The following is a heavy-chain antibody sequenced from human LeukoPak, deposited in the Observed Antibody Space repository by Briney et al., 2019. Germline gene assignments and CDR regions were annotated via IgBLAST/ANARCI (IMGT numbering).Heavy chain of an antibody. V-gene: IGHV4-30-2*06. J-gene: IGHJ1*01. D-gene: IGHD6-25*01. CDR3: ADATGEAAAARH. Sequence: PSQTLSLTCTVSGDSVGSGPNYWSWIRQSPMKGLEWIGWVYGGGHAYHNPFLLGRATISLDKSKNQFSLTLTSVTAADTAVYYCADATGEAAAARHWGPGTLVTVSS. CDR1: GDSVGSGPNY. CDR2: VYGGGHA.